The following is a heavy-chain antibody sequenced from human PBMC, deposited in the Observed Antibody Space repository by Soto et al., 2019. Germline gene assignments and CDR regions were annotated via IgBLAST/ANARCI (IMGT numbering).Heavy chain of an antibody. Sequence: SETLSLTCAVYGGSFSGYYWSWIRQPPGKGLEWIGEINHSGSTNYNPSLKSRVTISVDTSKNQFSLKLSSVTAADTAVYYCARGLRGVIVNNWIDPSGQGTLVTVST. CDR2: INHSGST. D-gene: IGHD3-10*01. V-gene: IGHV4-34*01. CDR3: ARGLRGVIVNNWIDP. CDR1: GGSFSGYY. J-gene: IGHJ5*02.